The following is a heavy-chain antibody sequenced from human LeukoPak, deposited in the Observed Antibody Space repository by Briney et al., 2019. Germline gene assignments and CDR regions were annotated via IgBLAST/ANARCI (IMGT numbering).Heavy chain of an antibody. Sequence: SETLSLTCTVSGGSISSYYWTWIRQPPGKGLEWIGYIYYSGSTNYNPSLKSRVTISVDTSKNQFSLKLSSVTAADTAMYYCARDLALNWFDPWGQGTLVTVSS. CDR2: IYYSGST. D-gene: IGHD3-16*01. V-gene: IGHV4-59*01. J-gene: IGHJ5*02. CDR1: GGSISSYY. CDR3: ARDLALNWFDP.